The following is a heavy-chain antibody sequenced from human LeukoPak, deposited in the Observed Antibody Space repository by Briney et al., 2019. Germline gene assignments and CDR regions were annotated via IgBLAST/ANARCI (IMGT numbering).Heavy chain of an antibody. J-gene: IGHJ6*03. CDR2: ISAYNGNT. CDR3: ARTPLPLFWSGYYTPYYYYMDV. CDR1: GYTFTSYG. D-gene: IGHD3-3*01. Sequence: GASVKVSCKASGYTFTSYGISWVRQAPGQGLEWMGWISAYNGNTNYAQKLQGRVTMTTDTSTSTAYMELRSLRSDDTAVYYCARTPLPLFWSGYYTPYYYYMDVWGKGTTVTVSS. V-gene: IGHV1-18*01.